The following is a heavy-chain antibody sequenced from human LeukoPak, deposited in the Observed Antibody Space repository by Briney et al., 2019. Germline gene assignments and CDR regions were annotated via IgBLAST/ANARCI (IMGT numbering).Heavy chain of an antibody. D-gene: IGHD6-13*01. J-gene: IGHJ4*02. Sequence: GGSLRLSCSASGFTFSSYAMHWVRQAPGKGLEYVSGMSSNGGTTYYADSVKDRFTIPRDNSKNTLYLQMSSLRAEDTAVYYCVRRFSSSADYWGQGTLVTVSS. CDR2: MSSNGGTT. CDR1: GFTFSSYA. V-gene: IGHV3-64D*06. CDR3: VRRFSSSADY.